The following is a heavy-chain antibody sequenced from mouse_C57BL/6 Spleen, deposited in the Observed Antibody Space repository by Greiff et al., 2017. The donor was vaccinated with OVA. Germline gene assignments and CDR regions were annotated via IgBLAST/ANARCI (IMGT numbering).Heavy chain of an antibody. J-gene: IGHJ2*01. CDR1: GYTFTSYW. D-gene: IGHD1-1*01. V-gene: IGHV1-52*01. Sequence: VQLQQPGAELVRPGSSVKLSCKASGYTFTSYWMHWVKQRPIQGLEWIGNIDPSDSETHYNQKFKDKATLTVDKSSSTAYMQLSRLTSEDSAVYYCARGTVVATDYFDYWGQGTTLTVSS. CDR3: ARGTVVATDYFDY. CDR2: IDPSDSET.